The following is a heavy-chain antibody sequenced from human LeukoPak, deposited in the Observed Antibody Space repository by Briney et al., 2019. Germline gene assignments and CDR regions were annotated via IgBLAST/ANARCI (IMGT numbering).Heavy chain of an antibody. CDR1: GGSVNSGSYY. CDR2: IYYSGST. CDR3: ARGSTRFDP. Sequence: PSKTLSLTCTVSGGSVNSGSYYWSWIRQPPGKGLEWIGYIYYSGSTNHNPSLKSRVTISVDTSKNQFSLQLSSVTAADTAVYYCARGSTRFDPWGQGTLVTVSS. J-gene: IGHJ5*02. V-gene: IGHV4-61*01.